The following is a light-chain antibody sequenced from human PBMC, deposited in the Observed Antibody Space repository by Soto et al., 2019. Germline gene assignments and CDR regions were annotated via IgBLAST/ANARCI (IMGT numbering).Light chain of an antibody. CDR2: VAS. V-gene: IGKV1-39*01. J-gene: IGKJ1*01. Sequence: DVQMNQSLASLSASVGDRVIITCWASQSIRTSVSGYQQTTGKENKLLSDVASSLQSWVPSRVSGIGSGTDCTLSISSLHTEDCGTYYCQQSYSTPRTVGQGTKFEIK. CDR1: QSIRTS. CDR3: QQSYSTPRT.